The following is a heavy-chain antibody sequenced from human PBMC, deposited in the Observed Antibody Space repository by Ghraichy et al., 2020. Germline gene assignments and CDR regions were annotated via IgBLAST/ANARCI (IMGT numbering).Heavy chain of an antibody. CDR3: ARDLSATGSFDY. J-gene: IGHJ4*02. V-gene: IGHV3-7*03. CDR2: VRQDGRQT. Sequence: GGSLRLSCEMSGLTFTTSWMNWVRQPPGKGLEWVANVRQDGRQTYYVDSVKGRFTISRDNDKNSIYLQMNSLTVEDTAVYYCARDLSATGSFDYWGQGTLVNVSS. CDR1: GLTFTTSW. D-gene: IGHD5/OR15-5a*01.